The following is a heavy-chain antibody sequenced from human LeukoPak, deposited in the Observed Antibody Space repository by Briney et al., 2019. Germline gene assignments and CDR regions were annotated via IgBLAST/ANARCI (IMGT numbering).Heavy chain of an antibody. V-gene: IGHV3-48*02. Sequence: PGGSLRLSCAASGFTFSSYSMNWVRQAPGKGLEWVSYISSGSSIIYYADSVKGRFTISRDNAKNSLYLQMNGLRDEDTAVYYCARPRGFSSSWLDYWGQGTLVTVSS. J-gene: IGHJ4*02. CDR2: ISSGSSII. D-gene: IGHD6-13*01. CDR1: GFTFSSYS. CDR3: ARPRGFSSSWLDY.